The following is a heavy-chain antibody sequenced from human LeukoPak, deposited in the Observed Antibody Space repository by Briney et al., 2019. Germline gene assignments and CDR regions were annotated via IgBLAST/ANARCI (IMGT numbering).Heavy chain of an antibody. J-gene: IGHJ4*02. CDR1: GFAFRDLY. CDR3: ASGDTSMVWDY. D-gene: IGHD5-18*01. CDR2: ITSRGNTV. Sequence: GGSLRLSCAASGFAFRDLYMSWIRQAPGKGLGWISYITSRGNTVHYADSAKGRFTISRDDTKNSLYLQMNSLRTEDTAVYYCASGDTSMVWDYWGQGALVTVST. V-gene: IGHV3-11*04.